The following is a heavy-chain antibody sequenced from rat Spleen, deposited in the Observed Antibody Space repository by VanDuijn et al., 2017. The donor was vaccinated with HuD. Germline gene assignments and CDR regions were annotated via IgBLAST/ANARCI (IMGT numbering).Heavy chain of an antibody. Sequence: EVQLVESGGGLVRPGRSLKVSCAASGITFSDYAMAWVRQAPKKGLEWVATIIYDGSSTFYRDSVRGRFTISRDNAKSTLYLQMDSLRSEDTATYYCARRGYNNYFFDYSGQGVMVTVSA. CDR3: ARRGYNNYFFDY. V-gene: IGHV5-17*01. J-gene: IGHJ2*01. CDR2: IIYDGSST. CDR1: GITFSDYA. D-gene: IGHD1-10*01.